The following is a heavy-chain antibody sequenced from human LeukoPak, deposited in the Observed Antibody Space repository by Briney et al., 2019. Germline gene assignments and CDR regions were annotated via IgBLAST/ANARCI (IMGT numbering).Heavy chain of an antibody. CDR1: GYTFTTYE. CDR3: ARGYSGYDFGY. J-gene: IGHJ4*02. V-gene: IGHV1-8*01. CDR2: MNPNSGDT. Sequence: ASVKVSCKASGYTFTTYEINWVRQAPGQGLEWMGWMNPNSGDTAYAQKFQGRVTITADKSTSTAYMELSSLRSEDTAVYYCARGYSGYDFGYWGQGTLVTVSS. D-gene: IGHD5-12*01.